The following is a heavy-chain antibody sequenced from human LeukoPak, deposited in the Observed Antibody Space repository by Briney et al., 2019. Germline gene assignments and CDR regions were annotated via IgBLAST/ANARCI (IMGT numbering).Heavy chain of an antibody. CDR3: AREAAGGAFDI. CDR2: INPSGGST. D-gene: IGHD6-13*01. CDR1: GYTFTSYY. Sequence: ASVNVSCKASGYTFTSYYMHWVRQAPGQGLEWMGIINPSGGSTSYAQKFQGRVTMTRDTSTSTVYMELSSLRSEDTAVYYCAREAAGGAFDIWGQGTMVTVSS. J-gene: IGHJ3*02. V-gene: IGHV1-46*01.